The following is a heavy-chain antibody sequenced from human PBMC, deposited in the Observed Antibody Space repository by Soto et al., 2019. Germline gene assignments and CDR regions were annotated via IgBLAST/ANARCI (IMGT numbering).Heavy chain of an antibody. Sequence: EVQLLESGGDLVQPGVSLRLSCAASGFTFSSYAMSWVRQAPGKGLEWVSGITATSVSTYYADSVKGRFTISRDNSENTVQLKKNRPEVEDTAKYYCAKAGGQGVDDNFYPNWFDPWGQGTLVTVSS. D-gene: IGHD3-16*01. CDR1: GFTFSSYA. J-gene: IGHJ5*02. V-gene: IGHV3-23*01. CDR2: ITATSVST. CDR3: AKAGGQGVDDNFYPNWFDP.